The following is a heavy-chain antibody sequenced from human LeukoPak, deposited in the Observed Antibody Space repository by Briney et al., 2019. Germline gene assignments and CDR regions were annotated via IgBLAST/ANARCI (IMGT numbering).Heavy chain of an antibody. Sequence: GGSLRLSCADSGFTFKSYEMNWVRQAPGRGLEWVSYISVSGTTKYYADSVKGRFTISRDNAKNSLYLRMNSLRAEDTAVYYCARRLYYMDVWGKGTTVTISS. J-gene: IGHJ6*03. CDR2: ISVSGTTK. V-gene: IGHV3-48*03. CDR3: ARRLYYMDV. CDR1: GFTFKSYE.